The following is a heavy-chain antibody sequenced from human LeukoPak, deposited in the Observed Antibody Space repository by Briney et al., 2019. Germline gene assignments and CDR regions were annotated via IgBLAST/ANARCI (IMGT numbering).Heavy chain of an antibody. CDR1: GFTFSSYW. CDR2: IKQDGSEK. V-gene: IGHV3-7*03. Sequence: GSLRLSCAAPGFTFSSYWMRWVRQAPGKGLEWVANIKQDGSEKNYVDSVKGRFTISRDNAKNSLYLQMNSLRAEDTAVYYCASGLELDYWGQGTLVTVSS. CDR3: ASGLELDY. J-gene: IGHJ4*02.